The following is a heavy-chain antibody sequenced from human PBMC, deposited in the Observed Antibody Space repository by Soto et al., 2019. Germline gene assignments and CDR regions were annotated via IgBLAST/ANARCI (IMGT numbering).Heavy chain of an antibody. V-gene: IGHV5-10-1*01. CDR2: IDPSDSYT. J-gene: IGHJ6*02. CDR1: GYSFTSYW. CDR3: ASLLLWFGEDHDDYYYYGMDV. Sequence: GESLKISCQGSGYSFTSYWISWVRQMPGKGLEWMGRIDPSDSYTNYSPSFQGHVTISADKSISTAYLQWSSLKASDTAMYYCASLLLWFGEDHDDYYYYGMDVWGQGTTVTVSS. D-gene: IGHD3-10*01.